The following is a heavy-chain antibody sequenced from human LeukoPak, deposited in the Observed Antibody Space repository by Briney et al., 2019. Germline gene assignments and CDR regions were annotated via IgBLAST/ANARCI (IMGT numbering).Heavy chain of an antibody. CDR2: ISSSSSTI. J-gene: IGHJ3*02. D-gene: IGHD3-22*01. CDR1: GFTFSSYS. CDR3: ARTYYYDSSGYRPDDAFDI. Sequence: GGSLRLSCAASGFTFSSYSMNWVRQAPGKGLEWVSYISSSSSTIYYADSVKGRSTISRDNAKNSLYLQMNSLRDEDTAVYYCARTYYYDSSGYRPDDAFDIWGQGTMVTVSS. V-gene: IGHV3-48*02.